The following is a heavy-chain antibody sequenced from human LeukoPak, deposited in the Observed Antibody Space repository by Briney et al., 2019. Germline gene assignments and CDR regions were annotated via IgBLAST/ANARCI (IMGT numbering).Heavy chain of an antibody. Sequence: SETLSLTCNVSGDSISSSTYYWGWIRQPPGKELEWIGSIYYRGSTYYNPSLKSRVTISVDTCKNQFSLKLSSVTAADTAVYYCARLWGIAAPIDYWGQGTLVTVSS. CDR3: ARLWGIAAPIDY. J-gene: IGHJ4*02. CDR1: GDSISSSTYY. CDR2: IYYRGST. D-gene: IGHD6-13*01. V-gene: IGHV4-39*01.